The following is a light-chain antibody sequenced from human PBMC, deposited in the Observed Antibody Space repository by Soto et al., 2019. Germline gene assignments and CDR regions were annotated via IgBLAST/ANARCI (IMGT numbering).Light chain of an antibody. CDR1: SSDVGAYGF. Sequence: QSALTQPASVSGSPGQSITISCTGTSSDVGAYGFVSWYQQHPGKAPKLIIYEVSNRPSGVSDRFSGSKSGNTASLTISRLQAEDDAHYYCSSYTSYNTPWVFGGGTKVTVL. J-gene: IGLJ3*02. V-gene: IGLV2-14*03. CDR3: SSYTSYNTPWV. CDR2: EVS.